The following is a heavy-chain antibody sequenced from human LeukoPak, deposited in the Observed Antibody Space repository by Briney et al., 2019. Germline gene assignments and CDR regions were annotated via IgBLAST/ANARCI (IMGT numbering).Heavy chain of an antibody. CDR3: ARHSGYDPCFDY. CDR2: IYYSGST. D-gene: IGHD5-12*01. V-gene: IGHV4-59*08. CDR1: GGSISSYY. Sequence: SETLSLTCTVFGGSISSYYWSWIRQPPGKGLEWIGYIYYSGSTNYNPSLKSRVTISVDTSKNQFSLKLSSVTAADTAVYYCARHSGYDPCFDYWGQGTLVTVSS. J-gene: IGHJ4*02.